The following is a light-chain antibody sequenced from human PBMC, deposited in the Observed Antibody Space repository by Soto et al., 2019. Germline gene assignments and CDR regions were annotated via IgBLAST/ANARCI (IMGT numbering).Light chain of an antibody. Sequence: DIPMTQAPSSLSGCGRETVTITCEASQDISHYLNWYQQKPGKALKLLIYDASNLHPGVPSRFRGSGSGTEFSFNITSLQPEDVATYYCQQYDDLPITFGQGTRLENK. J-gene: IGKJ5*01. CDR1: QDISHY. CDR3: QQYDDLPIT. CDR2: DAS. V-gene: IGKV1-33*01.